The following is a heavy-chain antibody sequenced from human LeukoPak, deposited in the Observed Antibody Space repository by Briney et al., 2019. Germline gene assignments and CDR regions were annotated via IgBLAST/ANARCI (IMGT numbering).Heavy chain of an antibody. CDR3: AKDHDSSDPYYYFYGMDV. J-gene: IGHJ6*02. V-gene: IGHV3-30*18. Sequence: GGSLRLSCAASGFTFSSYGMHWVRQAPGKGLEWVAVISYDGSHKFYADSVKGRFTISRDNSKNTLYLQMSSLRAEDTAVYYCAKDHDSSDPYYYFYGMDVWGQGTTATVSS. D-gene: IGHD3-22*01. CDR2: ISYDGSHK. CDR1: GFTFSSYG.